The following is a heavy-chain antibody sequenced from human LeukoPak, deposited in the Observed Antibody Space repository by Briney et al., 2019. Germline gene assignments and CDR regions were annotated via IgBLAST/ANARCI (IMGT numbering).Heavy chain of an antibody. Sequence: GGSLRLSCAASGFTFDDYGMSWVRQAPGKGLEWVSGINWNGGSTGYADSVKGRFTISRDNAKNSLYLQMNSLRAEDTALYYCAIGLSGIAARPSIYWGQGTLVTVSS. CDR1: GFTFDDYG. D-gene: IGHD6-6*01. CDR2: INWNGGST. CDR3: AIGLSGIAARPSIY. J-gene: IGHJ4*02. V-gene: IGHV3-20*04.